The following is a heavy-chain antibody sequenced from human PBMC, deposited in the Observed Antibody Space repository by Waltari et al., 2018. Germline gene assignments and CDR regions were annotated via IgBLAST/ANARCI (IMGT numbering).Heavy chain of an antibody. CDR2: VHGRGKT. Sequence: QLQLQESGPGLVKPSGTLTLNCAVSGDTLTFTHWWNWVRQSPQKGLAWIGQVHGRGKTSYKRSFASRVTSALDTSNNRVPLKMTPATAADTAVYFCARDRGRGLYLDTWGPGTLVTGSP. CDR1: GDTLTFTHW. D-gene: IGHD2-15*01. J-gene: IGHJ5*02. CDR3: ARDRGRGLYLDT. V-gene: IGHV4-4*02.